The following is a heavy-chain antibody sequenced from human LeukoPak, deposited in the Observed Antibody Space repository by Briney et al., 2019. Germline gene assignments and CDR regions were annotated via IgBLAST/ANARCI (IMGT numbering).Heavy chain of an antibody. CDR3: ARQVCGGDCYSFYFDY. V-gene: IGHV4-59*08. J-gene: IGHJ4*02. Sequence: SETLSLTCTVSGGSISSYYWSWIRQPPGKGLEWIGYIYYSGSTNYNPSLKSRVTISVDTSKNLFSLKLSSVTAADTAVYYCARQVCGGDCYSFYFDYWGQGTLVTVSS. D-gene: IGHD2-21*02. CDR1: GGSISSYY. CDR2: IYYSGST.